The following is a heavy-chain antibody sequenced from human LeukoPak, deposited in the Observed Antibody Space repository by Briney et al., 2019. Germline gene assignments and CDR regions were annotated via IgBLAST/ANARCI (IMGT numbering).Heavy chain of an antibody. CDR1: GFTFSSYG. CDR3: AKDQYYYDSSGYPTY. J-gene: IGHJ4*02. D-gene: IGHD3-22*01. CDR2: ISGSGGST. Sequence: SGGSLRLSCAASGFTFSSYGMSWVRQAPGKGLEWVSAISGSGGSTYYADSVKGRFTISRDNSKNTLYLQMNSLRAEDTAVYYCAKDQYYYDSSGYPTYWGQGTLVTVSS. V-gene: IGHV3-23*01.